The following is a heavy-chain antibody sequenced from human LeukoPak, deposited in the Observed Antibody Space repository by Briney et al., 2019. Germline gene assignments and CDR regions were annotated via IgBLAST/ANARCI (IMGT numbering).Heavy chain of an antibody. CDR2: IYSGGTT. Sequence: SETLSLTCSVSGGSISSDSYYWGWIRQPPGKGLEWVGSIYSGGTTYYNPSLNSRVTISVDTSKNQFSLKLTSVTAADAAAYYCARHSRNCSGGYCYLYYWSQGTLVTVSS. V-gene: IGHV4-39*01. D-gene: IGHD2-15*01. CDR3: ARHSRNCSGGYCYLYY. CDR1: GGSISSDSYY. J-gene: IGHJ4*02.